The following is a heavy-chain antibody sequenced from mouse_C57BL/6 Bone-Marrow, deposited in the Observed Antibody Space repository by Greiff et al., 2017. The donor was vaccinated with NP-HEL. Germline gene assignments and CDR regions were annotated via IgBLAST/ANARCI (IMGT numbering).Heavy chain of an antibody. CDR3: TRRGLRRYYAMDY. CDR2: IYPGNSDT. D-gene: IGHD2-12*01. Sequence: VQLQQSGTVLARPGASVKMSCKTSGYTFTSYWMHWVKQRPGQGLEWIGAIYPGNSDTSYNQKFKGKAKLTAVTSASTAYMELSSLTNEDSAVYYCTRRGLRRYYAMDYWGQGTSVTVSS. V-gene: IGHV1-5*01. J-gene: IGHJ4*01. CDR1: GYTFTSYW.